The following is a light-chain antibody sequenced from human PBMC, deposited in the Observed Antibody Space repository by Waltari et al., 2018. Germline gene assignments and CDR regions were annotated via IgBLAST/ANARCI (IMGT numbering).Light chain of an antibody. CDR3: LQVNSYPFT. V-gene: IGKV1-9*01. Sequence: IQLTQSPLSLSASVEDRVTITCRASQGISSYLAWYQQKAGRAPKLLIYGGSTLPNGVPSRFSGSGFGTDFTLTISSLQPEDFATYYCLQVNSYPFTFGPGTTVDIK. J-gene: IGKJ3*01. CDR1: QGISSY. CDR2: GGS.